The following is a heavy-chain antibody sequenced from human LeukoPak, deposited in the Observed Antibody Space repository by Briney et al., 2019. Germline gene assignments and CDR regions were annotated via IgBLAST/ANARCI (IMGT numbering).Heavy chain of an antibody. V-gene: IGHV1-69*04. J-gene: IGHJ4*02. Sequence: SVKVSCKASGGTFSSYAISWVRQAPGQGLEWMGRIIPILGIANYAQKFQGRVTITADKSTSTAYMELSSLRSEDTAVYYCARDSLGGNSGFGWGQGTLVTVSS. D-gene: IGHD4-23*01. CDR2: IIPILGIA. CDR1: GGTFSSYA. CDR3: ARDSLGGNSGFG.